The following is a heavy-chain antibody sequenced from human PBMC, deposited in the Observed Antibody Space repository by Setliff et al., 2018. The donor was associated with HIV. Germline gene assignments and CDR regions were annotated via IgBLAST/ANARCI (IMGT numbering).Heavy chain of an antibody. Sequence: SVKVSCKASGGTFSSYAINWVRQAPGQGLEWMGHIIPIFDATHYAQKFQGRVTITADESTSTAYMELSSLRSEDTAVYYCARDLYYYDSSGYYPGNYYGMDVWGQGTTVTVSS. CDR2: IIPIFDAT. CDR1: GGTFSSYA. V-gene: IGHV1-69*13. J-gene: IGHJ6*02. CDR3: ARDLYYYDSSGYYPGNYYGMDV. D-gene: IGHD3-22*01.